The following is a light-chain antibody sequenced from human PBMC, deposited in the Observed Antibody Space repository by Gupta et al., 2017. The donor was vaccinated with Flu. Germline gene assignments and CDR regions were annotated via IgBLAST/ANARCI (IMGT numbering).Light chain of an antibody. CDR1: QGVANNY. V-gene: IGKV3-20*01. CDR2: GAS. J-gene: IGKJ5*01. Sequence: EIVLTQSPDTLSLFPGETASLSCRASQGVANNYIAWYQQRPGQAPRLLIHGASSRAIGIPDRFSGSGSGTDFSLTISRLEPEDFAVYYCQQYGNSPPNTFGQGTRLEI. CDR3: QQYGNSPPNT.